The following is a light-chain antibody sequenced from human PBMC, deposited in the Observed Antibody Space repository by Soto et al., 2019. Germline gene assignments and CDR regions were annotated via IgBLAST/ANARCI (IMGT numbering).Light chain of an antibody. CDR1: SSGVGGYNY. CDR3: SSYTSSSPYV. V-gene: IGLV2-14*01. CDR2: DVS. J-gene: IGLJ1*01. Sequence: QSVLTQPASVSGSPGQSITISCTGTSSGVGGYNYVSWYQQHPGKAPKLMIYDVSNRPSGVSNRFSGSKSGNTASLTISGLQADDEADYYCSSYTSSSPYVFGTGTKVTVL.